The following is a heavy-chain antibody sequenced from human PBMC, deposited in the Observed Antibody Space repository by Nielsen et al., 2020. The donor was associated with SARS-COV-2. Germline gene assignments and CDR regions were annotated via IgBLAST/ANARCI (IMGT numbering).Heavy chain of an antibody. J-gene: IGHJ6*03. CDR3: TRVFGLRGVYYMDV. CDR2: INAGNRNT. V-gene: IGHV1-3*01. Sequence: ASVKVSCKTSGYTFTKYAVHWVRQAPGQGLEWMGWINAGNRNTKYPQKFQGRVTITGDTSASTAYMELSNLRSEDTAVYYCTRVFGLRGVYYMDVWGKGTTVTVSS. CDR1: GYTFTKYA. D-gene: IGHD3/OR15-3a*01.